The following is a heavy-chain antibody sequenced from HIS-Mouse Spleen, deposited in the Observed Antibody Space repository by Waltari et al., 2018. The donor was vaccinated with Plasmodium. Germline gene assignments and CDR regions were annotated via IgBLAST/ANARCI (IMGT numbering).Heavy chain of an antibody. J-gene: IGHJ4*02. V-gene: IGHV2-5*02. CDR2: IYWDDDK. Sequence: QITLKESGPTLVKPTQTLTLTCTFSGFSLSTSGVGVGLIRHPPGKALEWLALIYWDDDKRYSPSLKSRLTITKDTSKNQVVLTMTNMDPVDTATYYCAHRPDCSSTSCYGGFDYWGQGTLVTVSS. CDR1: GFSLSTSGVG. D-gene: IGHD2-2*01. CDR3: AHRPDCSSTSCYGGFDY.